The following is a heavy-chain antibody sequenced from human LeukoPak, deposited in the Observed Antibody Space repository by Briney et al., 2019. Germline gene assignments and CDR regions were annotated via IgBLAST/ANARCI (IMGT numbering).Heavy chain of an antibody. CDR2: IIPIFGIA. D-gene: IGHD4-17*01. J-gene: IGHJ3*02. CDR1: GGTFSSYA. CDR3: ARDPLDYGWAFGI. V-gene: IGHV1-69*04. Sequence: ASVKVSCKASGGTFSSYAISWVRQAPGQGLERMGRIIPIFGIANYAQKFQGRVTITADKSTSTAYMELSSLRSEDTAVYYCARDPLDYGWAFGIWGQGTMVTVSS.